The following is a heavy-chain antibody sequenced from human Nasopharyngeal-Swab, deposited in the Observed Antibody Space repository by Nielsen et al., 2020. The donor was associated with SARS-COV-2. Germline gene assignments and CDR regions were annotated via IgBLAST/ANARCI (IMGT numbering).Heavy chain of an antibody. D-gene: IGHD2-8*01. CDR3: ARDTGFCTRGSCGPFDS. Sequence: GESLKISCAASGFIITSNYMNWVRHAPGKGLEWVSVMYSGGNAYYADSVKGRFTISRDTSKNMLYLQMDSVRADDTAVYYCARDTGFCTRGSCGPFDSSGQGTLVTVSS. CDR1: GFIITSNY. J-gene: IGHJ4*02. V-gene: IGHV3-53*01. CDR2: MYSGGNA.